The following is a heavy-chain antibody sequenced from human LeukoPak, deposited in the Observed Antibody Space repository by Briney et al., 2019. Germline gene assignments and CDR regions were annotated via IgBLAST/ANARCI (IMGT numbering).Heavy chain of an antibody. CDR3: ASLELLWFGELSPDY. CDR2: ISSSSSYI. Sequence: GGSLRLSCVASGFTFSSYAMNWVRQAPGKGLEWVSSISSSSSYIYYADSVKGRFTISRDNAKNSLYLQMNSLRAEDTAVYYCASLELLWFGELSPDYWGQGTLVTVSS. V-gene: IGHV3-21*01. J-gene: IGHJ4*02. CDR1: GFTFSSYA. D-gene: IGHD3-10*01.